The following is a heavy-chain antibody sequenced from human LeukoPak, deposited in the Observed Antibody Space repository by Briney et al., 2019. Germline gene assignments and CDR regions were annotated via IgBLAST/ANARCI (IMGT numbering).Heavy chain of an antibody. D-gene: IGHD3-3*01. J-gene: IGHJ6*03. CDR1: GYTFTSYY. CDR2: INPSGGST. V-gene: IGHV1-46*01. Sequence: ASVKVSCKASGYTFTSYYMHWVRQAPGQGLEWMGIINPSGGSTSYAQKFQGRVTMTRDMSTSTVYMELSSLRSEDTAVYYCARGGIPVTIFGVVIIGGYYYMDVWGKGTTVTVSS. CDR3: ARGGIPVTIFGVVIIGGYYYMDV.